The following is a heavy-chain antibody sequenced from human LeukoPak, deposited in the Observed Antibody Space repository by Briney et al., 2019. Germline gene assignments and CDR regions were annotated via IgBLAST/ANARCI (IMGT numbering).Heavy chain of an antibody. D-gene: IGHD5-12*01. J-gene: IGHJ4*02. CDR3: ARGIVATMFSSRRSYYFDY. Sequence: PSDTLSLTCTVSGGSISSRSYYWGWIRQPPGKGLAWIGSIYYSWSTYYNPSLKSRVTISVDTSKNQFSLKLCSVTAADTAVYYCARGIVATMFSSRRSYYFDYWGQGTLVTVSS. CDR2: IYYSWST. V-gene: IGHV4-39*01. CDR1: GGSISSRSYY.